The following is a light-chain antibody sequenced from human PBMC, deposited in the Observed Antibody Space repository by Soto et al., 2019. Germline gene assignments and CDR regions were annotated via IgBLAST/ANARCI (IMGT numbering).Light chain of an antibody. CDR2: GAF. Sequence: EIVMTQSPATLSVSPGERATLSCRASQSVGSGLSWYQQKPGQAPRLLIYGAFTRATGIPARFSGTGSGTEFTLTISSLQSEDFALYYCQQYNDWPLTFGQGTKVDIK. J-gene: IGKJ1*01. V-gene: IGKV3-15*01. CDR1: QSVGSG. CDR3: QQYNDWPLT.